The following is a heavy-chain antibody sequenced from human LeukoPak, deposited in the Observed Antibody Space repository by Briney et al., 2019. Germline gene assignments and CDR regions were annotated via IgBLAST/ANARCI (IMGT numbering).Heavy chain of an antibody. J-gene: IGHJ6*03. CDR2: IYTSGST. Sequence: SQTLSLTCTVSGGSISSGSYYWSWIRQPAGKGLEWIGRIYTSGSTNYNPSLKGRVTISVDTSKNQFSLKLSSVTAADTAVYYCARDRPGIAAAGPYYYYYMDVWGKGTTVTVSS. V-gene: IGHV4-61*02. CDR3: ARDRPGIAAAGPYYYYYMDV. D-gene: IGHD6-13*01. CDR1: GGSISSGSYY.